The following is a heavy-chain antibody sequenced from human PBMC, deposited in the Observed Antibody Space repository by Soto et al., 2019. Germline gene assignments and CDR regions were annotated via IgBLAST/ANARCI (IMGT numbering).Heavy chain of an antibody. CDR3: ARDDDSAMALNFDY. CDR2: IDSSSSNK. J-gene: IGHJ4*02. CDR1: GFTFDSYS. Sequence: GGSLRLSCAASGFTFDSYSMNWVRQAPGKGLEWVSYIDSSSSNKHYADSVKGRLTISRDNAKNALYLQMSSLRDEDTAVYYCARDDDSAMALNFDYWGQGTLVTVSS. V-gene: IGHV3-48*02. D-gene: IGHD5-18*01.